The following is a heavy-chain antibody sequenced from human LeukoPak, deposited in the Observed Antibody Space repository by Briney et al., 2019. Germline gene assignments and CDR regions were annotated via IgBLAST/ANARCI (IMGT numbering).Heavy chain of an antibody. J-gene: IGHJ4*02. D-gene: IGHD3-10*01. V-gene: IGHV4-59*11. Sequence: SETLSLTCTVSGGSISGQYWSSIRQPPGKGLEWIGYIYYTGITKYNPSLKSRVTISVDTSKNQFSLRLTSVTAADTAVYYCARVSFHYHSGNYGWYFDSWGQGTLVTVSS. CDR2: IYYTGIT. CDR3: ARVSFHYHSGNYGWYFDS. CDR1: GGSISGQY.